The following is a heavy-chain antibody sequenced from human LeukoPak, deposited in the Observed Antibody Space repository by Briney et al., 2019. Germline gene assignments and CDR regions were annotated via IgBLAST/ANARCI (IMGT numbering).Heavy chain of an antibody. CDR3: AKVLVNVDYGDYAFDY. CDR1: GFTFSSYW. Sequence: PGGSLRLSCAASGFTFSSYWMSWVRQAPGKGLEWVANIKQDGSEKYYVDSVKGRFTISRDNSKNTLYLQMNSLRAEDTAVYYCAKVLVNVDYGDYAFDYWGQRTLVTVSS. V-gene: IGHV3-7*01. CDR2: IKQDGSEK. D-gene: IGHD4-17*01. J-gene: IGHJ4*02.